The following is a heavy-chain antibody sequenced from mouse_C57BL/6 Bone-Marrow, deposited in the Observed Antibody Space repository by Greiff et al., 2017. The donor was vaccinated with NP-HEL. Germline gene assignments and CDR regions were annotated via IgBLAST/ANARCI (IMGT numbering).Heavy chain of an antibody. D-gene: IGHD1-1*01. CDR1: GYSITSDY. CDR3: ARSLHYYGSSYGFDY. J-gene: IGHJ2*01. V-gene: IGHV3-8*01. Sequence: VQLKESGPGLAKPSQTLSLTCSVTGYSITSDYWNWIRKFPGNKLEYMGYISYSGSTYYNPSLKRRISITRYTSKNQYYLQLNSVTTEDTATYYCARSLHYYGSSYGFDYWGQGTTLTVSS. CDR2: ISYSGST.